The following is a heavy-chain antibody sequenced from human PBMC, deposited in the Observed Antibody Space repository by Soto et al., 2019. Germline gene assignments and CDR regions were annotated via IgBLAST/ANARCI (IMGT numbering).Heavy chain of an antibody. V-gene: IGHV3-23*01. CDR3: AKLPYSKLIPVDWLPVSPYYYYYMDV. CDR2: ISGSGGST. CDR1: GFTFSSYA. J-gene: IGHJ6*03. D-gene: IGHD3-9*01. Sequence: GGSLRLSCAASGFTFSSYAMSWVRQAPGKGLEWVSAISGSGGSTYYADSVKGRFTISRDNSKNTLYLQMNSLRAEDTAVYYCAKLPYSKLIPVDWLPVSPYYYYYMDVWGKGTTVTVSS.